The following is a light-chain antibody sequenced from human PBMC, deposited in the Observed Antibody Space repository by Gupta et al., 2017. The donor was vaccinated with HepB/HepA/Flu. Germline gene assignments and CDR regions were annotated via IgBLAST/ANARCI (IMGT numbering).Light chain of an antibody. CDR1: SSDFGNYDL. CDR3: SSFVSNLRYVK. V-gene: IGLV2-23*02. CDR2: EVN. Sequence: QSVMTPAASVSVSHGQSITISCTGDSSDFGNYDLVSWYQQHPGKVPKLIIYEVNRRPSDVSNRFSGSKSGNTASLTITALQAEDEADYYCSSFVSNLRYVKFGGGTKLTV. J-gene: IGLJ2*01.